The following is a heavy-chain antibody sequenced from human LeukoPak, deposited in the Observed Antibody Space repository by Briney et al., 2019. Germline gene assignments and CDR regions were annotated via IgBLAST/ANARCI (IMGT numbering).Heavy chain of an antibody. D-gene: IGHD2-2*01. CDR2: IIPIFGTA. CDR1: GGTFSSYA. V-gene: IGHV1-69*05. Sequence: SVKVSCTACGGTFSSYAISWVRQAPGQGLEWMGGIIPIFGTANYAQKLQGRVTITTDESTSTAYMELSSLRSEDTAVYYCARHIYCSSTSCYDNWFDPWGQGTLVTVSS. CDR3: ARHIYCSSTSCYDNWFDP. J-gene: IGHJ5*02.